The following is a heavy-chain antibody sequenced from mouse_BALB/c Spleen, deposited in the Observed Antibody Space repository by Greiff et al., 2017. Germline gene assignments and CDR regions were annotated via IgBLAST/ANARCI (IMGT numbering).Heavy chain of an antibody. CDR3: ARGGSYGYYYAMDY. CDR2: INPGSGGT. D-gene: IGHD1-2*01. J-gene: IGHJ4*01. CDR1: GYAFTNYL. Sequence: QVHVKQSGAELVRPGTSVKVSCKASGYAFTNYLIEWVKQRPGQGLEWIGVINPGSGGTNYNEKFKGKATLTADKSSSTAYMQLSSLTSDDSAVYFCARGGSYGYYYAMDYWGQGTSVTVSS. V-gene: IGHV1-54*01.